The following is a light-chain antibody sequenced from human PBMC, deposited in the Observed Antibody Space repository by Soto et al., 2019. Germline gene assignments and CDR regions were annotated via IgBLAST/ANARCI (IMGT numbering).Light chain of an antibody. CDR3: CSYAGSRTHYV. CDR1: SSDVGRYNF. V-gene: IGLV2-23*02. CDR2: EVS. Sequence: QSVLAQPASVSGSPGQSITVSCTGTSSDVGRYNFVSWYQQHPGKAPKVIIYEVSKRPSGVSNRFSGSKSGNTASLTISGLQAEDEADYYCCSYAGSRTHYVFGTGTKVTVL. J-gene: IGLJ1*01.